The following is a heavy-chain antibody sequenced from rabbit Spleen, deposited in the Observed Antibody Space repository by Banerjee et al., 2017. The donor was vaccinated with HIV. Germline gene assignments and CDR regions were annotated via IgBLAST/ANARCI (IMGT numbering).Heavy chain of an antibody. Sequence: QEQLEESGGELVKPEGSLTLTCTASGFSFSSGYWICWVRQAPGKGLEWIGCIYAGSSGTTYYASWTKGRFTISKTSSTTVTLQMTSLTAADTATYFCARFYAGYGDFGFAAMWGQGTLVTVS. CDR1: GFSFSSGYW. CDR2: IYAGSSGTT. D-gene: IGHD7-1*01. CDR3: ARFYAGYGDFGFAAM. V-gene: IGHV1S45*01. J-gene: IGHJ3*01.